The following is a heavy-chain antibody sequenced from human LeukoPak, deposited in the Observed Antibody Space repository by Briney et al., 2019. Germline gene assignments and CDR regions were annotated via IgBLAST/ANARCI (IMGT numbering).Heavy chain of an antibody. J-gene: IGHJ4*02. V-gene: IGHV4-34*01. D-gene: IGHD2-15*01. CDR3: AREVVVAATYDY. CDR2: INHSGST. CDR1: GRSFSGYY. Sequence: SETLSLTCAVYGRSFSGYYWSWIRQPPGKGLEWIGEINHSGSTNYNPSLKSRVTISVDTSKNQFSLKLSSVTAADTAVYYCAREVVVAATYDYWGQGTLVTVSS.